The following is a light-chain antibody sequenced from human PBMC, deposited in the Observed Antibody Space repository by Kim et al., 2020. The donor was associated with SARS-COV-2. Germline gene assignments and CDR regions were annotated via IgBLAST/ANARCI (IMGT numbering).Light chain of an antibody. J-gene: IGKJ4*01. CDR3: QQRNSWPPAVT. CDR1: QSIDTY. CDR2: DAS. Sequence: PGERATLSCRASQSIDTYLAWYQQRPGQAPRLLVYDASNRATGVQDRFSGSGSGTDFTLTISSLEPEDFSTYYCQQRNSWPPAVTFGGGTKV. V-gene: IGKV3-11*01.